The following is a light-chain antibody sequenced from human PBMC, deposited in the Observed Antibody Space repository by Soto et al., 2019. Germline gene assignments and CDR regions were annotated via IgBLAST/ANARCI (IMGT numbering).Light chain of an antibody. V-gene: IGLV2-14*01. Sequence: QSALTQPASVSGSPGQSITISCTGTSSDVGGYNYVSWYQQRPRKAPQLMIYEVSNRPSGVSNRFSGSKSGNTASLTISGLQAEDEADYYCSSYTSSSTYVFGTGTKVTV. J-gene: IGLJ1*01. CDR2: EVS. CDR3: SSYTSSSTYV. CDR1: SSDVGGYNY.